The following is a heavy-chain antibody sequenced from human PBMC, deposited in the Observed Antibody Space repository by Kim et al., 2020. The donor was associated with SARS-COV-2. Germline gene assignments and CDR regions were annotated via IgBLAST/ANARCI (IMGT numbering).Heavy chain of an antibody. D-gene: IGHD3-10*01. Sequence: GGSLRLSCAGSGFIFSNYWLHWVRQAPGKGLMWVARIDNDGSETTYADSVKGRFTFSRDNAKNTMYLQMNSLRDEDTAVYYCATLGGASGFWGQGTLATVS. CDR3: ATLGGASGF. CDR1: GFIFSNYW. CDR2: IDNDGSET. J-gene: IGHJ4*02. V-gene: IGHV3-74*01.